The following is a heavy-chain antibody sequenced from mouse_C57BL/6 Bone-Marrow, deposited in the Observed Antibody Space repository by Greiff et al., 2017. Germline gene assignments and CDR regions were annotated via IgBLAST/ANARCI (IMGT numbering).Heavy chain of an antibody. Sequence: VKLQESDAELVKPGASVKISCKVSGYTFTDHTIHWMKQRPEQGLEWIGYIYPRDGSTKYNEKFKGKATLTADKSSSTAYMQRNSLASEDSAVYCCGRRDYGSSFFACWGQGALVTVST. V-gene: IGHV1-78*01. CDR3: GRRDYGSSFFAC. CDR1: GYTFTDHT. D-gene: IGHD1-1*01. CDR2: IYPRDGST. J-gene: IGHJ3*01.